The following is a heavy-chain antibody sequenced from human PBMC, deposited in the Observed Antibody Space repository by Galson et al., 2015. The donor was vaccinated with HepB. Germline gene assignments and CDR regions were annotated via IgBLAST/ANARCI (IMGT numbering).Heavy chain of an antibody. CDR1: GFTFSSYA. V-gene: IGHV3-30*04. Sequence: SLRLSCAASGFTFSSYAMHWVRQAPGKGLEWVAVISYDGSNKYYADSVKGRFTISRDNAKNSLYLQMNSLRAEDTAVYYCARDSGDDFWSGYYYYYYGMDVWGQGTTVTVSS. CDR3: ARDSGDDFWSGYYYYYYGMDV. CDR2: ISYDGSNK. J-gene: IGHJ6*02. D-gene: IGHD3-3*01.